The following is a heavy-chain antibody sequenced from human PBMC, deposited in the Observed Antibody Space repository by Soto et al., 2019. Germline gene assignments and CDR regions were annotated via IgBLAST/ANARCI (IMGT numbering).Heavy chain of an antibody. CDR3: AKRRGAGGHFDY. J-gene: IGHJ4*02. V-gene: IGHV3-23*01. D-gene: IGHD2-15*01. Sequence: GGSLRLSCAASGFTFTSYAMGWVRQAPGKGLEWVSVVSSGGSTYYADSVTGRFTVSRDNSKNTLSLQMNSLRAEDTAVYYCAKRRGAGGHFDYWGQGVLVTVSS. CDR1: GFTFTSYA. CDR2: VSSGGST.